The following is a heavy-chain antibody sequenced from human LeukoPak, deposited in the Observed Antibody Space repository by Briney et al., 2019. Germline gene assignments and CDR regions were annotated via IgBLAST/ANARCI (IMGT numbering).Heavy chain of an antibody. CDR3: STLWYGA. CDR2: IKSKTDGGTS. CDR1: GFTFTNAW. Sequence: GGSLRLSCAASGFTFTNAWMYWVRQAPGKGLEWVGRIKSKTDGGTSDYAAPVTGRFTISRDDSKSTLYLEMNNLKTEDTGVYYCSTLWYGAWGQGTLVTVSS. J-gene: IGHJ5*02. D-gene: IGHD3-10*01. V-gene: IGHV3-15*01.